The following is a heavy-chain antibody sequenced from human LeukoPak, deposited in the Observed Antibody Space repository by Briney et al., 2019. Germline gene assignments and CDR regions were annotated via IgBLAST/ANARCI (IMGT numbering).Heavy chain of an antibody. D-gene: IGHD3-10*01. CDR3: ARRSITMVRGVISDYFDY. J-gene: IGHJ4*02. CDR2: IYPGDSDT. Sequence: GESLKISCKGSGYSFTSYWIGWVRQMPGKGLEWMGIIYPGDSDTRYSPSFQGQVTISADKSISTAYLQWSSLKASDTAMYYCARRSITMVRGVISDYFDYWAREPWSPSPQ. CDR1: GYSFTSYW. V-gene: IGHV5-51*01.